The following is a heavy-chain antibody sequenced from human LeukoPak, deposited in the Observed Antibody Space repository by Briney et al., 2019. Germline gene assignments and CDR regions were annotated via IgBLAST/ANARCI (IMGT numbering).Heavy chain of an antibody. CDR1: GFTFSSYG. CDR2: IRNDGSII. Sequence: GGSLRLSCAASGFTFSSYGMHWFRQAPGKGLEWVAFIRNDGSIIYNADSVKGRFTISRDNSKNTLYLQMNSLRADDTAVYYCAKDTPLCYFDYWGQGTLVTVSS. V-gene: IGHV3-30*02. D-gene: IGHD3-16*01. J-gene: IGHJ4*02. CDR3: AKDTPLCYFDY.